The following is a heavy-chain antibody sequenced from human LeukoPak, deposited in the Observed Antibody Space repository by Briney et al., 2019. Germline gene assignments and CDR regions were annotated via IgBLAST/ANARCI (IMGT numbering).Heavy chain of an antibody. J-gene: IGHJ6*02. D-gene: IGHD5-12*01. CDR2: ISTSSTYI. CDR1: GFTFSSYS. CDR3: ARGGGGGLRENYYFGMDV. V-gene: IGHV3-21*01. Sequence: PGGSLRLSCAASGFTFSSYSMNWVRQAPGKGLEWVSSISTSSTYIYYADSVKGRFTISRDNAQNSLYLQMNSLRAEDKAVYYCARGGGGGLRENYYFGMDVWGQGTTVTVSS.